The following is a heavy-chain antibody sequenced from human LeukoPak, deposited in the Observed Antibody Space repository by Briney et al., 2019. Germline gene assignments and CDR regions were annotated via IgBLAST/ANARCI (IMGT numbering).Heavy chain of an antibody. D-gene: IGHD1/OR15-1a*01. V-gene: IGHV3-7*01. J-gene: IGHJ4*02. CDR2: IRQDGSDK. CDR3: AKQRGQGYYFDN. Sequence: SGGSLRLSCAASGFTFSGYWMSWVRQAPGKGLEWVANIRQDGSDKYYVDSVRGRFTISRDNADYSLYLHMNSLRAEDTAVYYCAKQRGQGYYFDNWGQGILVTVSS. CDR1: GFTFSGYW.